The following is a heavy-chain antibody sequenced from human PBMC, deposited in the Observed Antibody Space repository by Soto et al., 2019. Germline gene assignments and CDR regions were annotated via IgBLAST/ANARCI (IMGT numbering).Heavy chain of an antibody. CDR3: ANWVEGSMVYFDF. V-gene: IGHV3-23*01. Sequence: PGGSLRLSCAASGFTFNNYAMTWARQAPGKGLEWVSSISGSGHRTYYAESVKGRFTISRDNSKNTLYLQMSSLRADDSAIYYCANWVEGSMVYFDFWGQGTTVTVSS. CDR2: ISGSGHRT. D-gene: IGHD6-13*01. CDR1: GFTFNNYA. J-gene: IGHJ4*02.